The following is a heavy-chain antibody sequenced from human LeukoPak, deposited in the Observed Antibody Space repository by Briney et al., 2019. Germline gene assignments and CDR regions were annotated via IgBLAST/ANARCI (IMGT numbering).Heavy chain of an antibody. Sequence: GGSLRLSCAASGFTFSSYSMNWVRQAPGKGLEWVSYISSSSSTIYYADSVKGRFTISRDNAKNSLYLQMNSLRAEDTAVYYCPRGVVVVVAATYNWFDPWGQGTLVTVSS. J-gene: IGHJ5*02. V-gene: IGHV3-48*04. CDR1: GFTFSSYS. D-gene: IGHD2-15*01. CDR3: PRGVVVVVAATYNWFDP. CDR2: ISSSSSTI.